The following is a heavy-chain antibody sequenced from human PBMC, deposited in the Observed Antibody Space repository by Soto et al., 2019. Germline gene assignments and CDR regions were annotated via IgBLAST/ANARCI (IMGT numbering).Heavy chain of an antibody. D-gene: IGHD3-9*01. V-gene: IGHV3-30-3*01. CDR3: ARDQLPYDILTGSFDY. Sequence: GGSLRLSCAASGFTFSSYAMHWVRQAPGKGLEWVAVISYDGSNKYYADSVKGRFTISRDNSKNTLYLQMNSLRAEDTAVYYCARDQLPYDILTGSFDYWGQGTLVTVSS. CDR2: ISYDGSNK. CDR1: GFTFSSYA. J-gene: IGHJ4*02.